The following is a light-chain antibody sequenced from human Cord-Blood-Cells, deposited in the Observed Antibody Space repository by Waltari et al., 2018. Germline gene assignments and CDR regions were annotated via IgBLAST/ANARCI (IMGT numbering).Light chain of an antibody. CDR3: QQYNNWWT. CDR2: VAS. J-gene: IGKJ1*01. CDR1: QGVSSN. Sequence: EIVMTQSPATLSVSPGVRATLSCRASQGVSSNLAWYQQKPGQAPMLLIYVASITATVTPARLSGSGAGTELTLTISSLQDEDVAVYYWQQYNNWWTFGQGTKVEIK. V-gene: IGKV3-15*01.